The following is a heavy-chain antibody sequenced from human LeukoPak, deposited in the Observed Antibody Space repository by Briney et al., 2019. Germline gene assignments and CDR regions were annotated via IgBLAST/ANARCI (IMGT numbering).Heavy chain of an antibody. V-gene: IGHV4-4*07. Sequence: SETLSLTCTVSDGSMSNNYWTWIRQPAGKGLEWIGRMYGSGIADYNPSLKSRVTMSADTSKNLFSLKLSSVTAADTAVYYCARRSIAAAGSYYFDYWGQGTLVTVSS. CDR3: ARRSIAAAGSYYFDY. J-gene: IGHJ4*02. D-gene: IGHD6-13*01. CDR2: MYGSGIA. CDR1: DGSMSNNY.